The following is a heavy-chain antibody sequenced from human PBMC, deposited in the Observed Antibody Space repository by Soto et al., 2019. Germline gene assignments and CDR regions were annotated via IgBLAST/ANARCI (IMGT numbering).Heavy chain of an antibody. Sequence: SVKVSCKXSGGTFSSYAISWVRQAPGQGLEWMGGIIPIFGTANYAQKFQGRVTITAGKSTSTAYMELSSLRSEDTAVYYCARGSITIFGVVPPDDYWGQGTLVTVSS. CDR3: ARGSITIFGVVPPDDY. CDR1: GGTFSSYA. J-gene: IGHJ4*02. V-gene: IGHV1-69*06. CDR2: IIPIFGTA. D-gene: IGHD3-3*01.